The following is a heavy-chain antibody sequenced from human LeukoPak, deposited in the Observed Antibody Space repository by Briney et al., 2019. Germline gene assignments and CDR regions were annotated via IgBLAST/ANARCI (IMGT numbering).Heavy chain of an antibody. Sequence: PGGSLRLSRAASGFTFDDYGMSWVRQAPGKGLEWVSGINWNGGSTGYADSVKGRFTISRDNAKNSLYLQMNSLRAEDTALYYCARLFSPDYSRHYYDSSGYPATYWGQGTLVTVSS. CDR3: ARLFSPDYSRHYYDSSGYPATY. D-gene: IGHD3-22*01. CDR2: INWNGGST. CDR1: GFTFDDYG. V-gene: IGHV3-20*04. J-gene: IGHJ4*02.